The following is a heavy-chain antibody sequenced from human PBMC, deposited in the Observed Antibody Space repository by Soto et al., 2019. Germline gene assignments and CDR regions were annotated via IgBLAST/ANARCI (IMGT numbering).Heavy chain of an antibody. V-gene: IGHV4-39*02. Sequence: PSETLSLTCTVSGGSISSSSYYWGWIRQPPGKGLEWIGNIYYSGSTYYNPSLKSRVTISVDTSKNQFSLKLTSVTAADTAVFYCARVFSDSSSFFDPWGQGTLVTVSS. D-gene: IGHD6-13*01. CDR1: GGSISSSSYY. CDR2: IYYSGST. J-gene: IGHJ5*02. CDR3: ARVFSDSSSFFDP.